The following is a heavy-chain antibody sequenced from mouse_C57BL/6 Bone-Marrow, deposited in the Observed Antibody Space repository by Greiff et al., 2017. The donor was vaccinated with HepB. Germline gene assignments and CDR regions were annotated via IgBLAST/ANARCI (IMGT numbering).Heavy chain of an antibody. CDR2: INPGSGGT. V-gene: IGHV1-54*01. J-gene: IGHJ2*01. CDR1: GYAFTNYL. D-gene: IGHD1-1*01. CDR3: AIGDTTVVPYY. Sequence: QVQLQQSGAELVRPGTSVKVSCKASGYAFTNYLIEWVKQRPGQGLEWIGVINPGSGGTNYNEKFKGKATLTADKSSSTAYMQLSSLTSEDSAVSFCAIGDTTVVPYYWGQGTTLTVSS.